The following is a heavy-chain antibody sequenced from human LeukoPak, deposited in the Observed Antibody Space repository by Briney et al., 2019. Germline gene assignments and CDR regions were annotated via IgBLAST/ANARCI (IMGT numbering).Heavy chain of an antibody. V-gene: IGHV3-74*01. CDR1: GFSFSSYW. D-gene: IGHD3-22*01. CDR3: AREDSSGYYYYDY. CDR2: INSDGSST. J-gene: IGHJ4*02. Sequence: PGGSLRLSCAASGFSFSSYWMHWVRQAPGKGLVWVSRINSDGSSTSYADSVKGRFTISRDNAKNTLYLQMNSLRAENTAVYYCAREDSSGYYYYDYWGQGTLVTVSS.